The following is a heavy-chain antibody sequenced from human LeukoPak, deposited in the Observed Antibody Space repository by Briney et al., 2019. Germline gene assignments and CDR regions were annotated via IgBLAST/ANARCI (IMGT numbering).Heavy chain of an antibody. D-gene: IGHD3-3*01. Sequence: GGSLRLSCAASGITFRRYNMNWVRQAPGKGLEWVSSISASGSHIYYADSVKGRFTISRDNSKNTLYLQMNSLRAEDTAVYYCAKETTIFGVVTNFDYWGQGTLVTVSS. CDR1: GITFRRYN. V-gene: IGHV3-21*01. CDR2: ISASGSHI. CDR3: AKETTIFGVVTNFDY. J-gene: IGHJ4*02.